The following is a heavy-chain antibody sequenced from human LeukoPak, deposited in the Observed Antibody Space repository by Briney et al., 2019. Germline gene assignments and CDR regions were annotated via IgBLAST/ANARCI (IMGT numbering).Heavy chain of an antibody. CDR3: ARLAQTSALYYDFWSGYYVDY. Sequence: SETLSLTCTVSGGSLSRGGDYWTWIRQHPGKGLEWIGNTYYGGNTYYNPSLKSRVTISVDTSKNQFSLKLSSVTAADTAVYYCARLAQTSALYYDFWSGYYVDYWGQGTLVTVSS. J-gene: IGHJ4*02. V-gene: IGHV4-39*01. D-gene: IGHD3-3*01. CDR2: TYYGGNT. CDR1: GGSLSRGGDY.